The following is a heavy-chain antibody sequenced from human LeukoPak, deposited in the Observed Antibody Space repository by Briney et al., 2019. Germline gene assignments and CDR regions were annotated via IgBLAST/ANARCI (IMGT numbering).Heavy chain of an antibody. Sequence: PGGSLRLSCAASGFTFSICAMNWVRQAPGKGLEWVSGISGSGGSTYYADSVKGRFTISRDSSKNTVYLQMNSLRAGDTAVYYCAKADGSYKTLIDYWGQGTLVTVSS. V-gene: IGHV3-23*01. CDR1: GFTFSICA. D-gene: IGHD3-10*01. CDR2: ISGSGGST. CDR3: AKADGSYKTLIDY. J-gene: IGHJ4*02.